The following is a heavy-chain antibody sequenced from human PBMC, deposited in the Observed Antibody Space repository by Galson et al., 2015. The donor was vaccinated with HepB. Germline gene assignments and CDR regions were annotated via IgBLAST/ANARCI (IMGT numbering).Heavy chain of an antibody. Sequence: SVKVSCKASGYTFTSYDINWVRQATGQGLEWMGWMNPNSGNTGYAQKFQGRVTMTRNTSISTAYMELSSLRSEDTAVYYCARGRLGDIVVVPAQNNWFDPWGQGTLVTVSS. CDR2: MNPNSGNT. J-gene: IGHJ5*02. CDR1: GYTFTSYD. CDR3: ARGRLGDIVVVPAQNNWFDP. D-gene: IGHD2-2*01. V-gene: IGHV1-8*01.